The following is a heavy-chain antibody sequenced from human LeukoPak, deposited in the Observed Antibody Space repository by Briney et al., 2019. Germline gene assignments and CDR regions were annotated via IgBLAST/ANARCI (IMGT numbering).Heavy chain of an antibody. D-gene: IGHD5-18*01. CDR1: GGSISSYY. Sequence: PSETLSLTCTVSGGSISSYYWSWIRQPPGKGLEWIGYIYYSGSTNYNPSLKSRVTISVDTSKNQFSLKLSSVTAADTAVYYCARDDGYSYGFDAFDIWGLGTMVTVSS. V-gene: IGHV4-59*12. CDR3: ARDDGYSYGFDAFDI. CDR2: IYYSGST. J-gene: IGHJ3*02.